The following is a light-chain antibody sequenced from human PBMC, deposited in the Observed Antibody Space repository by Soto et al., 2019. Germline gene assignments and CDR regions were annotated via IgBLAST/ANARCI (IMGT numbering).Light chain of an antibody. J-gene: IGKJ2*01. CDR1: QSVSSNY. V-gene: IGKV3-20*01. Sequence: ELVLTQSPGTLSLSPGQRAKLSCRASQSVSSNYLAWYQQKPGQAPRLLIHGASSRATAIPDRFSGSGSGTDFTLTISRLEPEDFAMYYCQQYGTSPQTFGQGTKVDIK. CDR2: GAS. CDR3: QQYGTSPQT.